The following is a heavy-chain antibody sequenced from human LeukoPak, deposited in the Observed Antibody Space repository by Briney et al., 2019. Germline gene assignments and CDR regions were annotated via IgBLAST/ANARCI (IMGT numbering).Heavy chain of an antibody. D-gene: IGHD3-16*02. CDR3: ASHTYDYVWGTYHYATGYFDY. J-gene: IGHJ4*02. V-gene: IGHV4-39*01. CDR1: GGSISSSSYY. CDR2: IYYSGTT. Sequence: PSETLSLTCTVSGGSISSSSYYWGWIRQPPGKGLEWIGSIYYSGTTYYNPSLKSRVTISVDTSKNQFSLRLTSVTAADTAVYHCASHTYDYVWGTYHYATGYFDYWGRGTLVTVSS.